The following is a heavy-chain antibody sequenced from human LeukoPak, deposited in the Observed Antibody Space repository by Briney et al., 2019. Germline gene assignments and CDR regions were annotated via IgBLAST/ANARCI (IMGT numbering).Heavy chain of an antibody. V-gene: IGHV4-4*07. Sequence: PSETLALTCTVSGGSTSSFYWSWFRQPARKGLEWIGRIYSSGSTNYNPSLKSRLTMSVDTSKNQFSLRLSSVTAADTAVYYCARVLGWAGFDYWGQGTLVTVSS. CDR1: GGSTSSFY. CDR2: IYSSGST. J-gene: IGHJ4*02. D-gene: IGHD6-19*01. CDR3: ARVLGWAGFDY.